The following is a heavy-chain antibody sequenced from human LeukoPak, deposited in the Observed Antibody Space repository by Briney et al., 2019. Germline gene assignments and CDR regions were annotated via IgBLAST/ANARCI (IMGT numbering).Heavy chain of an antibody. D-gene: IGHD3-3*01. CDR2: IYYSGST. CDR1: GGSISSSSYY. J-gene: IGHJ5*02. CDR3: AGEYYDFWSGYYPNWSDP. V-gene: IGHV4-39*07. Sequence: SEALSLTCTVSGGSISSSSYYWGWIRQPPGKGLEWIGSIYYSGSTYYNPSLKSRVTISVDTSKNQFSLKLSSVTAADTAVYYCAGEYYDFWSGYYPNWSDPWGQGTLVTVSS.